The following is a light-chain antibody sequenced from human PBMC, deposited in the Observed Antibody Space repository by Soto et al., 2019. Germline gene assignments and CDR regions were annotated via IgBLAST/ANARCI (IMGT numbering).Light chain of an antibody. CDR2: AAS. J-gene: IGKJ3*01. CDR3: QKYNSAPRLT. V-gene: IGKV1-27*01. CDR1: QGISNY. Sequence: DIQMTQSPSYLSASVGDRVTITCRASQGISNYLAWYQQKPGKVPKHLIYAASTLQLGVPSRFSGSGSGTDFTLTISSLQPEDVATYYCQKYNSAPRLTFGPGTKVDIK.